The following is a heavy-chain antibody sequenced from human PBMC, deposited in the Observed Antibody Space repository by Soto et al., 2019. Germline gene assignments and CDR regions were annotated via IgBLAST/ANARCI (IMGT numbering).Heavy chain of an antibody. J-gene: IGHJ5*02. V-gene: IGHV3-23*01. D-gene: IGHD3-10*01. CDR2: ISGSGISL. Sequence: VGSLRLSCAVSGFTFSNYAMSWVRQAPGKGLEWVSSISGSGISLYYADSVKGRFTISRDNSKNTLYLQMNSLRAEDTDVYYCAKDHKFGEPPWGQGTLVTVSS. CDR3: AKDHKFGEPP. CDR1: GFTFSNYA.